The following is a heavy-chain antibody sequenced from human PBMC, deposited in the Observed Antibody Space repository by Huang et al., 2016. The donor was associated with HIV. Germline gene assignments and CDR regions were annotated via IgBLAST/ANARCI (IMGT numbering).Heavy chain of an antibody. CDR3: ALKGDSSGWEYFRH. D-gene: IGHD6-19*01. CDR1: GFIFSNYG. CDR2: ISNDGSNK. J-gene: IGHJ1*01. Sequence: QVQLVESGGGGVQPGRSLRLSCAAFGFIFSNYGMNWVRPAPGKGLEWVALISNDGSNKYYTDSVKGRFSISRDNSKNTLYLQMNSLRAEDTAVYYCALKGDSSGWEYFRHWGQGTLVTVSS. V-gene: IGHV3-30*03.